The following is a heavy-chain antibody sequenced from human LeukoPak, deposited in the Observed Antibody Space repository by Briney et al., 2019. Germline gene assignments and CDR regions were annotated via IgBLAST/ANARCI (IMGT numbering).Heavy chain of an antibody. J-gene: IGHJ4*02. D-gene: IGHD1-26*01. CDR3: ARQRWELLWGLFDY. CDR2: IYYSGST. CDR1: GGSISSYY. Sequence: PSETLSLTCTVSGGSISSYYWSWIRQPPGKGLEWIGYIYYSGSTNYNPSLKSRVTISVDTSKNQFSLKLSSVTAADTAVYYCARQRWELLWGLFDYWGQGTLVTVSS. V-gene: IGHV4-59*08.